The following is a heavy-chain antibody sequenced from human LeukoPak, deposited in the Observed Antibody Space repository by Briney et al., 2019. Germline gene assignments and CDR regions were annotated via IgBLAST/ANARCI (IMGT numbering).Heavy chain of an antibody. CDR1: GGSFSGYY. CDR2: INHSGST. J-gene: IGHJ6*04. CDR3: ARGGGFWVNPHVDV. D-gene: IGHD1-14*01. V-gene: IGHV4-34*01. Sequence: PSETLSLTCAVYGGSFSGYYWSWIRQPPGKGLEWIGEINHSGSTNYNPSLKSRVTISVDTSKNQFSLKLSSVTAADTAVYYCARGGGFWVNPHVDVWGKGTTVTVSS.